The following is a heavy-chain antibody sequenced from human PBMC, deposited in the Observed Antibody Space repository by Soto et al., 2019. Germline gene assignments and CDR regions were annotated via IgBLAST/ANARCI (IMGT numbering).Heavy chain of an antibody. D-gene: IGHD5-18*01. CDR3: ARNRRIQLWLSWFDP. J-gene: IGHJ5*02. CDR2: INHSGST. V-gene: IGHV4-34*01. CDR1: GGSFSGYY. Sequence: ASETLSLTCAVYGGSFSGYYWSWIRQPPGKGLEWIGEINHSGSTNYNPSLKSRVTISVDTSKNQFSLKLSSVTAADTAVYYCARNRRIQLWLSWFDPWGQGTLVTVSS.